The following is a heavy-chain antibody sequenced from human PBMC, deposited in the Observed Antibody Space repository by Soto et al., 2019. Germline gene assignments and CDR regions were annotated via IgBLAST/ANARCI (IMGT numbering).Heavy chain of an antibody. D-gene: IGHD3-10*01. CDR1: GYSFSSYW. CDR3: ATPYLNYDY. V-gene: IGHV5-51*01. Sequence: GESLKISRNGSGYSFSSYWIGWVRQMPGKGLEWMGIIFPRGSDTNYRPSFQGQVTISADLSISTAYLQWSSLKASDTAISYCATPYLNYDYWGQGTLVTVSS. CDR2: IFPRGSDT. J-gene: IGHJ4*02.